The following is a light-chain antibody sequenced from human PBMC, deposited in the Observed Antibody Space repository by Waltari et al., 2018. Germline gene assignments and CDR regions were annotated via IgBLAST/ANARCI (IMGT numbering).Light chain of an antibody. J-gene: IGKJ1*01. CDR3: QQYYSNPAT. CDR2: AAS. CDR1: QSINTY. Sequence: DIQMTQSPSSLSASVGDRVTITCRASQSINTYLYWYRQKPEKAPQLLIYAASSLQSGVPSRFSGSGSGTDFTLTITSLQPEDFAIYYCQQYYSNPATFGQGTKVEIK. V-gene: IGKV1-39*01.